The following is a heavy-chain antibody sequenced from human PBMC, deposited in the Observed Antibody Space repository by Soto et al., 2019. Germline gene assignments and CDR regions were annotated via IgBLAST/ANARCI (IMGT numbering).Heavy chain of an antibody. CDR1: GCSISSYY. D-gene: IGHD2-21*01. CDR3: ARGGISHWAYFYYMDV. V-gene: IGHV4-59*12. CDR2: IYYSGSP. J-gene: IGHJ6*03. Sequence: PSETLSLTCTVSGCSISSYYWSWIRQPPGKGLEWIGYIYYSGSPNYNPSLKSRVTISVDTSKNQFSLTLNSVTAADTATYYCARGGISHWAYFYYMDVWDRGTTVTVSS.